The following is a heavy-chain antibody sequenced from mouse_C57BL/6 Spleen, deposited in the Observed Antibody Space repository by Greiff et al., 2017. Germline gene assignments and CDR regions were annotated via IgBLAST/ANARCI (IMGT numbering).Heavy chain of an antibody. CDR2: IHPNSGST. Sequence: VQLQQSGAELVKPGASVKLSCKASGYTFTSYWMHWVKQRPGQGLEWIGMIHPNSGSTNYNEKFKSKATLTVDKSSSTAYMQLSSLTSEDSAVYYCANYERDYYAMDYWGQGTSVTVSS. J-gene: IGHJ4*01. CDR3: ANYERDYYAMDY. V-gene: IGHV1-64*01. CDR1: GYTFTSYW. D-gene: IGHD2-4*01.